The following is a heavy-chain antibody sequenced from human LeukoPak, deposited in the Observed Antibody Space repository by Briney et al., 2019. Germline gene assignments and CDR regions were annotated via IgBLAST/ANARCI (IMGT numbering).Heavy chain of an antibody. CDR1: GFTFSSYA. CDR2: VNRDGSST. J-gene: IGHJ4*02. V-gene: IGHV3-74*01. Sequence: PGGSLRLSCAASGFTFSSYAMHWVRQAPGKGLMWVSRVNRDGSSTSYADSVKGRFTISRDNAKNTLSLQMNSLRAEDTAVYYCARDRSISAAGDTYWGQGTLVTVSS. D-gene: IGHD6-13*01. CDR3: ARDRSISAAGDTY.